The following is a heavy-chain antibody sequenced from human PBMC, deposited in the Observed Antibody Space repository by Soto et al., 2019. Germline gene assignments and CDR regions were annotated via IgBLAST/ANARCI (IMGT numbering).Heavy chain of an antibody. CDR2: IDPSDSYT. J-gene: IGHJ6*02. V-gene: IGHV5-10-1*01. CDR1: GGTFSSYT. Sequence: ASVKVSCKXSGGTFSSYTISWVRQAPGQGLEWMGRIDPSDSYTNYSPSFQGHVTISADKSISTAYLQWSSLKASDTAMYYCARLERSPDEYYYYGMDVWGQGTTVTVS. CDR3: ARLERSPDEYYYYGMDV.